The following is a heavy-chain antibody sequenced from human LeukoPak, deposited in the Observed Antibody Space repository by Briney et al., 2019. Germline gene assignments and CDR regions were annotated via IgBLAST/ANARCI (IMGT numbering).Heavy chain of an antibody. CDR1: GFTFSSYA. CDR3: AKDGGIWDFSPKGYY. D-gene: IGHD2-15*01. J-gene: IGHJ4*02. CDR2: ISGSGGST. Sequence: GGSLRLSCAASGFTFSSYAMSWVRQAPGKGLEWVSAISGSGGSTYYADSVKGRFTISRGNSKNTLYLQMNSLRAEDTAVYYCAKDGGIWDFSPKGYYWGQGTLVTVSS. V-gene: IGHV3-23*01.